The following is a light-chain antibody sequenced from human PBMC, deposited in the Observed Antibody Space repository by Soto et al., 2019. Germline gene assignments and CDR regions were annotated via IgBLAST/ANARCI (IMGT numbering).Light chain of an antibody. Sequence: QSVLTQPPSVSAAPGQKVTISCSGSSSNIGNHYVSWHQQLPGTAPKLLIYENNKRPSGIPDRFSGSKSGTSATLGITGLQTGDEADYFCGTWDSSLVALVFGGGTQLTVL. V-gene: IGLV1-51*01. CDR3: GTWDSSLVALV. CDR1: SSNIGNHY. J-gene: IGLJ2*01. CDR2: ENN.